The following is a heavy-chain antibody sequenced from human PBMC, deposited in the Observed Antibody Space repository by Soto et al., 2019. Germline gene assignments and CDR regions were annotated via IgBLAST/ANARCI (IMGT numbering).Heavy chain of an antibody. D-gene: IGHD2-21*02. CDR1: GGIFSSYA. J-gene: IGHJ4*02. V-gene: IGHV1-69*13. CDR2: IIPIFGTA. Sequence: ASVKVSCKASGGIFSSYAITWVRQAPGQGLEWMGGIIPIFGTANYPHNFQGRVTITADESTSTAYMELSSLRSEDTAVYYCARDRRPYCGGDCYSWYLDYWGQGTLVTVSS. CDR3: ARDRRPYCGGDCYSWYLDY.